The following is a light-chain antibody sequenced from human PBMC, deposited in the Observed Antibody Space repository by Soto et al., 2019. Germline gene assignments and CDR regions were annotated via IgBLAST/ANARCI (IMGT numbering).Light chain of an antibody. CDR1: QSIGKSY. Sequence: ETVLTQSPGTVSLSPGESATLSCRASQSIGKSYLAWFQHKPGQAPRLLIYGASTRATGIPDRFRGSGSVTDFTLTVSRLESEDFAVYYCQQYAESPLTFGGGTKVEIK. CDR3: QQYAESPLT. J-gene: IGKJ4*01. CDR2: GAS. V-gene: IGKV3-20*01.